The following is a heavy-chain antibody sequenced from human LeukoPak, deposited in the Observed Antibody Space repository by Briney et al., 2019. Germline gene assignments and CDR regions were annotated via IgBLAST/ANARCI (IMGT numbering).Heavy chain of an antibody. CDR1: GGTFSSYA. V-gene: IGHV1-18*01. Sequence: ASVKVSCKASGGTFSSYAISWVRQAPGQGLEWMGWISTYNGNTNYAQKLQGRVTMTTDTSTSTAYMELRSLRSDDTAVYYCARSGVGATSGNSDYWGQGTLVTVSS. CDR3: ARSGVGATSGNSDY. CDR2: ISTYNGNT. J-gene: IGHJ4*02. D-gene: IGHD1-26*01.